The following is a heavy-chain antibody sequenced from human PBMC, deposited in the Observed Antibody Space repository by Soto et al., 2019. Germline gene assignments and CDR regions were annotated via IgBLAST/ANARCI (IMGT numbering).Heavy chain of an antibody. CDR3: ASHNSATGTLALDY. V-gene: IGHV3-23*01. J-gene: IGHJ4*02. D-gene: IGHD1-1*01. CDR2: ISGTGGST. Sequence: GGSLRLSCAASGFTFSNSAMSWVRQAPGKGLEWVSTISGTGGSTHYTDSVKDQFTISRDNSRNTLYLQMNSLRPKDTAVYYCASHNSATGTLALDYWGQGTLVTVSS. CDR1: GFTFSNSA.